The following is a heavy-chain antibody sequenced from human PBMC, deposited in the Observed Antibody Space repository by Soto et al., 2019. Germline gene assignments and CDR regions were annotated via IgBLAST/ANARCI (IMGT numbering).Heavy chain of an antibody. Sequence: GGSLRLSCAASGFTFSSHAMHWVRQAPGKGLEWVAVISYDGINKYYADSVKGRFTISRDNSKNTLFLQMNSLRAEDAGVYYCASSGYWGQGTLVTAPQ. CDR2: ISYDGINK. CDR3: ASSGY. J-gene: IGHJ4*02. CDR1: GFTFSSHA. V-gene: IGHV3-30-3*01.